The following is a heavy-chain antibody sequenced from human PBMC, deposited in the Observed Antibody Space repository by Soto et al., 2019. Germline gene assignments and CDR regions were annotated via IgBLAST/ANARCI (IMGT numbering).Heavy chain of an antibody. CDR2: IYYSGST. Sequence: QVQLQESGPGLVKPSQTLSLTCSVSGGSIRSGGYYWSWIRQHPGRGLEWIGYIYYSGSTYHNPSLKSRVSISVDTSKIQFSLKLTSVTAADTAVYYCARYLLSGSYPSAFDIWGQGTMVTVSS. CDR1: GGSIRSGGYY. CDR3: ARYLLSGSYPSAFDI. J-gene: IGHJ3*02. V-gene: IGHV4-31*03. D-gene: IGHD1-26*01.